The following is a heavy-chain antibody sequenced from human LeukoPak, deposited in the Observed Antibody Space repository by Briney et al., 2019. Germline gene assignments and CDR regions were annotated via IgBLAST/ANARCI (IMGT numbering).Heavy chain of an antibody. V-gene: IGHV3-30-3*01. D-gene: IGHD3-22*01. CDR3: ARERGYYDSSGYLDY. CDR1: GFTFSSYA. CDR2: ISYDGSNK. Sequence: GGSLRLSCAASGFTFSSYAMHWVRQAPGKGLEWVAVISYDGSNKYYADSVKGRFTISRDNSKNTLYLQMNSLRAEDTAVYYCARERGYYDSSGYLDYWGQGTLVTVSS. J-gene: IGHJ4*02.